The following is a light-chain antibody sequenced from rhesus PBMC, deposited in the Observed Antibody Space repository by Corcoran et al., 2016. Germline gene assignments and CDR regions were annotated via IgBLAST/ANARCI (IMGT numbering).Light chain of an antibody. Sequence: QAAPTQSPSVSWSPGQSVTISCTGTSSDIGGYNRVSWYQQHPGKAPKLMIYEVSKRPSGVSDRFFGSKSGHTASLTISGLQAEDESYYYCSSYASRSTYIFGAGTRLTVL. CDR3: SSYASRSTYI. V-gene: IGLV2-13*03. J-gene: IGLJ1*01. CDR2: EVS. CDR1: SSDIGGYNR.